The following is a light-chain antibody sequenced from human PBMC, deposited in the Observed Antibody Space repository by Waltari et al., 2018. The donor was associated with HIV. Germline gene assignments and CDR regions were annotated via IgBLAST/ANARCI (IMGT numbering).Light chain of an antibody. Sequence: IVMTQSPPTLSVSPGERATLSCRASQSVSNDLAWYQQKPGQAPRLLIYVASTRATGIPARFSGSGSGTDFILTITSLQSEDFAVYYCQQYNNWWTFGQGTKVEIK. V-gene: IGKV3-15*01. J-gene: IGKJ1*01. CDR3: QQYNNWWT. CDR1: QSVSND. CDR2: VAS.